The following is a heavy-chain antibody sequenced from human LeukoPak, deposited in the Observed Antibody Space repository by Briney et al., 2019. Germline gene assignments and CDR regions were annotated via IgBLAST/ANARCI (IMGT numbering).Heavy chain of an antibody. D-gene: IGHD6-13*01. CDR2: ISGSGDTT. V-gene: IGHV3-23*01. CDR3: AKGPAGVAAAGTGIEYFQH. Sequence: GGSLRLSCAASGFTFSTYAMSWVRQAPGKGLEWVSAISGSGDTTYYADSVKGRFPISRDNSKNTLYLQMNSLRAEDTAVYYCAKGPAGVAAAGTGIEYFQHWGQGTLVTVSS. CDR1: GFTFSTYA. J-gene: IGHJ1*01.